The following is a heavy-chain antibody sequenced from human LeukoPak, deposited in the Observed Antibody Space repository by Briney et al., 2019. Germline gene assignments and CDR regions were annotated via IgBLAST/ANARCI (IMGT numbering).Heavy chain of an antibody. V-gene: IGHV4-4*07. Sequence: PSETLSLTCTVSGVSISSDYWSWIRQPAGKGLEWIGRIYTSGSTNSNPSIKSRVTMSVDTSKTQFSLKLSSVTAAATAVYYCARAATTVTREIWGQGTMVTVSS. CDR2: IYTSGST. CDR3: ARAATTVTREI. CDR1: GVSISSDY. D-gene: IGHD4-17*01. J-gene: IGHJ3*02.